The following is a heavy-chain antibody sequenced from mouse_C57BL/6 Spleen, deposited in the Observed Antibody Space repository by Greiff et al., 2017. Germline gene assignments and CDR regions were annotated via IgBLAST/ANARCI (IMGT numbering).Heavy chain of an antibody. V-gene: IGHV1-61*01. J-gene: IGHJ3*01. D-gene: IGHD1-1*01. Sequence: QVQLQQPGAELVRPGSSVKLSCKASGYTFTSYWMDWVKQRPGQGLEWIGNIYPSDSETHYNQKFKDKATLTVDKSSSPAYMQLSSLTSEVSAVYFWAREGGYYGSFAYWGQGTLVTVSA. CDR3: AREGGYYGSFAY. CDR1: GYTFTSYW. CDR2: IYPSDSET.